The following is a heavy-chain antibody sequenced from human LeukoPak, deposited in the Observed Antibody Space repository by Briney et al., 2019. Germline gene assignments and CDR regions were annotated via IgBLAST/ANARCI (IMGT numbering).Heavy chain of an antibody. D-gene: IGHD6-19*01. CDR2: INHSGST. CDR3: ARGVGYSSGWYARD. J-gene: IGHJ4*02. CDR1: GGSFSGYY. V-gene: IGHV4-34*01. Sequence: SETLSLTCAVYGGSFSGYYWSWIRQPPGKGLEWIGEINHSGSTNYNPSLKSRVTISVDTSKNQFSLKLSSVTAADTAVYYCARGVGYSSGWYARDWGPGTLVTVSS.